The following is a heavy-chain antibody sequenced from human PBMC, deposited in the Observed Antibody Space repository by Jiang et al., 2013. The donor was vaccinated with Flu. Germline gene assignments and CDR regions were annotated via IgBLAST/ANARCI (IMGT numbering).Heavy chain of an antibody. CDR2: IYPGNSDI. Sequence: SCEGSGYTFSDFWIAWVRQMPGKGLEWMGIIYPGNSDIRYSPSFQGQVTMSTDNSIDTAYLQLSSLKASDTAIYYCTRHGGRDSSGYYDYWGQGTLVTVSS. CDR1: GYTFSDFW. CDR3: TRHGGRDSSGYYDY. J-gene: IGHJ4*02. D-gene: IGHD3-22*01. V-gene: IGHV5-51*01.